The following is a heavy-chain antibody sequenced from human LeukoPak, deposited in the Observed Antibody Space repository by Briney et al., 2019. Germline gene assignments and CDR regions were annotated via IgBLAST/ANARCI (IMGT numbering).Heavy chain of an antibody. D-gene: IGHD6-6*01. Sequence: GGSLRLSCAASGFTFSSYSMNWVRQAPGKGLEWVSYISSSSSTIYYADSVKGRFTISRDNAKNSLYLQMNSLRAEDTAVYYCARGLSAAARHRGGSRHYYMDVWGKGTTVTVSS. CDR2: ISSSSSTI. CDR3: ARGLSAAARHRGGSRHYYMDV. CDR1: GFTFSSYS. J-gene: IGHJ6*03. V-gene: IGHV3-48*01.